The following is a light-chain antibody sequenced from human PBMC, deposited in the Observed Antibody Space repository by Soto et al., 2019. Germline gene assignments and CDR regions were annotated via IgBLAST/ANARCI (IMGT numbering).Light chain of an antibody. Sequence: QSALTQPPSASGSPGQSVTISCTGTSSDVGGYNYVSWYQQHPGKAPKLMIYEVSKRPSGVPDRFSGSKSGNTASLTVAGLPAEDAADYTCSSYAGRNDFVVFGGGTKVTVL. J-gene: IGLJ2*01. V-gene: IGLV2-8*01. CDR1: SSDVGGYNY. CDR2: EVS. CDR3: SSYAGRNDFVV.